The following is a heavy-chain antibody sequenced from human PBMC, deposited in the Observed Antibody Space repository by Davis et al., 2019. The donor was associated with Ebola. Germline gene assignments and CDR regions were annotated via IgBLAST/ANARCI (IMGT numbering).Heavy chain of an antibody. CDR3: TRPEYSGSSQD. D-gene: IGHD1-26*01. CDR1: GFIFSDSA. V-gene: IGHV3-73*01. J-gene: IGHJ4*02. CDR2: IRTKPNNYAT. Sequence: PGGSLRLSCAASGFIFSDSAVHWVRQASGEGLEWVGRIRTKPNNYATAYAASVKGRFTISRDDSKNTAYLQMNSLKTEDSAVYYCTRPEYSGSSQDWGQGTLVTVSS.